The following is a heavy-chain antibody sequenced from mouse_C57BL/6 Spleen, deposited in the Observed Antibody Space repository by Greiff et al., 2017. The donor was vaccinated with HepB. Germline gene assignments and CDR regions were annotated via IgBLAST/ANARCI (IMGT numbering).Heavy chain of an antibody. J-gene: IGHJ2*01. CDR3: APLSSYGYDEDFDY. D-gene: IGHD2-2*01. CDR1: GYTFTDYY. CDR2: INPNNGGT. V-gene: IGHV1-26*01. Sequence: VQLQQSGPELVKPGASVKISCKASGYTFTDYYMNWVKQSHGKSLEWIGDINPNNGGTSYNQKFKGKATLTVDKSSSTAYMELRSLTSEDSAVYYCAPLSSYGYDEDFDYWGQGTTLTVSS.